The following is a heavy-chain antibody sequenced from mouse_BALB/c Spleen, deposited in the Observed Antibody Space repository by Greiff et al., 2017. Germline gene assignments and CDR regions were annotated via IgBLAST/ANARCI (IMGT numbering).Heavy chain of an antibody. CDR2: ISDGGSYT. CDR1: GFTFSDYY. J-gene: IGHJ4*01. CDR3: ARGNYRYDVEGPYYAMDY. Sequence: EVQLVESGGGLVKPGGSLKLSCAASGFTFSDYYMYWVRQTPEKRLEWVATISDGGSYTYYPDSVKGRFTISRDNAKNNLYLQMSSLKSEDTAMYYCARGNYRYDVEGPYYAMDYWGQGTSVTVSS. D-gene: IGHD2-14*01. V-gene: IGHV5-4*02.